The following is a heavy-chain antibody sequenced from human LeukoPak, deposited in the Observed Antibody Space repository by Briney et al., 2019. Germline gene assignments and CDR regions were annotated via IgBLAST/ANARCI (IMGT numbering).Heavy chain of an antibody. Sequence: GGSLRLSCAASGFTFSSYSMNWVRQAPGKGLEWVSSISSRSSYIYYADSVKGRFTISRDNAKNSLYLQMNSLRAEDTAVYYCARDTRWLVRSPTIDYWGQGTLVTVSS. CDR3: ARDTRWLVRSPTIDY. CDR2: ISSRSSYI. V-gene: IGHV3-21*01. J-gene: IGHJ4*02. D-gene: IGHD6-19*01. CDR1: GFTFSSYS.